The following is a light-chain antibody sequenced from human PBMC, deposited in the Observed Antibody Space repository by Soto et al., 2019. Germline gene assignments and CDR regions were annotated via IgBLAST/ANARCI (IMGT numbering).Light chain of an antibody. CDR3: QQSYNSPPIT. CDR1: QDIFSS. V-gene: IGKV1-39*01. CDR2: ATY. Sequence: IQMTQSPSSLSASVGDIVTITCRAGQDIFSSLNWYQHKPGKAPKLLIYATYNLQSGVPSRFSGSGSGTDFTLTISSLQPEDFATYYCQQSYNSPPITFGQGTRLDIK. J-gene: IGKJ5*01.